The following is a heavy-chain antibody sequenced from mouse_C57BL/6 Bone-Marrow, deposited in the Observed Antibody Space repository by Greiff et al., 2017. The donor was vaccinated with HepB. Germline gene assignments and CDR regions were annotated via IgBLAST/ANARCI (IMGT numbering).Heavy chain of an antibody. Sequence: VQLQQPGAELVKPGASVKLSCKASGYTFTSYWMHWVKQRPGQGLEWIGMIHPNSGSTNYNEKCKSKATLTVDQSSSTAYMQLSSLTSEDSAVYYCAKSGTRWLAYWGQGTLVTVSA. J-gene: IGHJ3*01. CDR2: IHPNSGST. CDR1: GYTFTSYW. V-gene: IGHV1-64*01. CDR3: AKSGTRWLAY. D-gene: IGHD4-1*01.